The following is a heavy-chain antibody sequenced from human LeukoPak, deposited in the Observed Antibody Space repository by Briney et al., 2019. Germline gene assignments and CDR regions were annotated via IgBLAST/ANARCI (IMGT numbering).Heavy chain of an antibody. CDR3: AKTRGGGPVDY. J-gene: IGHJ4*02. CDR1: GFTVSSNY. Sequence: PGGSLRLSCAASGFTVSSNYMSWVRQAPGKGLEWVSIIYAGGSTYYVDSVKGRFTVSRDSSKNALYLQMNNLRAEDTAIYYCAKTRGGGPVDYWGQGTLVTAPS. CDR2: IYAGGST. D-gene: IGHD2-15*01. V-gene: IGHV3-53*01.